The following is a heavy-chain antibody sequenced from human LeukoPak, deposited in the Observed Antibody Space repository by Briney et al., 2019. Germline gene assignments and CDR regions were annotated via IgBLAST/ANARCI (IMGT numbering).Heavy chain of an antibody. V-gene: IGHV4-39*01. CDR3: ARHDYGAKWFDP. D-gene: IGHD4-17*01. CDR1: GGSISSSGYY. Sequence: PSETLSLTCTVSGGSISSSGYYWGWIRQPPGKGLEWIGNVYYSGSTYYNPSLKSRVTISVDTSKNQFSLKLSSVTAADTAVYYCARHDYGAKWFDPWAREPWSPSPQ. J-gene: IGHJ5*02. CDR2: VYYSGST.